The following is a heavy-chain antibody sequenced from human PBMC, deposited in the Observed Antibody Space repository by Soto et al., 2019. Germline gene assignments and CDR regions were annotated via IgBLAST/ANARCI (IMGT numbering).Heavy chain of an antibody. Sequence: QVQLKESGPGLVKAAQPMSITCSVSGGSIGSGDYYWSWVGQSTGQALEWIGYIYYTGNTYYNPSLGRRGNFSVASSRSQLYLWLSDVPDAETAVYYCASVYRRRADSGPRPLYYLDYWGQGAVV. CDR3: ASVYRRRADSGPRPLYYLDY. D-gene: IGHD1-26*01. CDR1: GGSIGSGDYY. CDR2: IYYTGNT. V-gene: IGHV4-30-4*01. J-gene: IGHJ4*02.